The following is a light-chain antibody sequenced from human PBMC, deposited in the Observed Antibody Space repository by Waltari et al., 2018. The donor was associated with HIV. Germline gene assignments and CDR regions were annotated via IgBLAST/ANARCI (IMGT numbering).Light chain of an antibody. CDR1: QSVRSN. Sequence: ETVMTQSPVTLSVSPGGRATLVCRASQSVRSNVTWDKRKSGQAPRPLIYGASTRATAIPARFSGSGSGTEFTLTITSLQSDDYATYYCQQYQTWPLTFGPGTAVDI. CDR2: GAS. V-gene: IGKV3-15*01. CDR3: QQYQTWPLT. J-gene: IGKJ3*01.